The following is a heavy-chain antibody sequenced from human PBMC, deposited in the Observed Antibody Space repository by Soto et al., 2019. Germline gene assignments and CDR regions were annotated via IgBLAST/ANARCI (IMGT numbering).Heavy chain of an antibody. D-gene: IGHD2-2*01. CDR3: ARSVFPYCKSATGYELYAQSLHV. V-gene: IGHV3-7*01. Sequence: GKGQKKVANIRQDGSEKNYVDSVKGRFTISRDNAKNSLFLQMNSLRAEDTAVYYCARSVFPYCKSATGYELYAQSLHVCGTAIPVSAS. J-gene: IGHJ6*03. CDR2: IRQDGSEK.